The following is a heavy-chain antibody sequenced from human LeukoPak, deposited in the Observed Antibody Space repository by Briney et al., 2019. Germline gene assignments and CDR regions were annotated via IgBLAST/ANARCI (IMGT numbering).Heavy chain of an antibody. D-gene: IGHD3-10*01. CDR1: GGSISSYY. CDR2: IYYSGST. Sequence: SETLSLTFTVSGGSISSYYWSWIRQPPGKGLEWIGYIYYSGSTNYNPSLKSRVTISVDTSKNQFSLKLSSVTAADTAVYYCARGAHYRGNYFDYWGQGTLVTASS. CDR3: ARGAHYRGNYFDY. V-gene: IGHV4-59*01. J-gene: IGHJ4*02.